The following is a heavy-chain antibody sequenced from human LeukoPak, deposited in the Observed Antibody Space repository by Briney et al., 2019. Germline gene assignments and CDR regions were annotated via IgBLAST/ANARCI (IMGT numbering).Heavy chain of an antibody. J-gene: IGHJ4*02. CDR1: GFTFSSYS. V-gene: IGHV3-21*04. CDR3: AKRLIAVAGIGKLDY. CDR2: ISSSSSYI. D-gene: IGHD6-19*01. Sequence: PGGSLRLSCAASGFTFSSYSMNWVRQAPGKGLEWVSSISSSSSYIYYADSVKGRFTISRDNSKNTLYLQMNSLRAEDTAVYYCAKRLIAVAGIGKLDYWGQGTLVTVSS.